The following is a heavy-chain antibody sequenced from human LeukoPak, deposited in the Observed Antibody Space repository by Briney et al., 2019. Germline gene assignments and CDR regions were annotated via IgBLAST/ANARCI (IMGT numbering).Heavy chain of an antibody. V-gene: IGHV4-39*01. CDR2: IYYSGST. D-gene: IGHD3-3*01. Sequence: KPSETLSRTCTVSGDSISSSNYYWGWIRQPPGKGLEWIGSIYYSGSTYYNPSLKSRVTISVDTSKNQFSLKVSSVTDADTAVYYCARHYKRVSGVVSGTVDHWGQGTLVTVSS. CDR3: ARHYKRVSGVVSGTVDH. CDR1: GDSISSSNYY. J-gene: IGHJ4*02.